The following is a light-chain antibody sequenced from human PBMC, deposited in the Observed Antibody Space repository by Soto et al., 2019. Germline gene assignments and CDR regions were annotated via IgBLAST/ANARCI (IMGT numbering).Light chain of an antibody. Sequence: EIVLTQSPGTLSLSPGERATLSCRASQSVTSNYLAWYQQKPGQAPRLLIYGASIRATGVPYRFSGSGSGTDFTLTITRMEPEDFAVYDCQQYGSSTLMYTFGQGTNLGVK. CDR1: QSVTSNY. J-gene: IGKJ2*01. V-gene: IGKV3-20*01. CDR2: GAS. CDR3: QQYGSSTLMYT.